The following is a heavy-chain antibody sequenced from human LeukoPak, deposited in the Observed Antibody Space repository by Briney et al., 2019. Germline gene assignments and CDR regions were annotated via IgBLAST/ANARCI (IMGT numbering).Heavy chain of an antibody. J-gene: IGHJ6*04. Sequence: PGGSLRLSCAASGFTFSSYGMSWVRQAPGKGLEWVSAISGSGGSTYYAGSVKGRFTISRDNSKNTLYLQVNSLTAEDTAVYYCAELGITMIGGVWGKGTTVTISS. CDR2: ISGSGGST. CDR3: AELGITMIGGV. V-gene: IGHV3-23*01. CDR1: GFTFSSYG. D-gene: IGHD3-10*02.